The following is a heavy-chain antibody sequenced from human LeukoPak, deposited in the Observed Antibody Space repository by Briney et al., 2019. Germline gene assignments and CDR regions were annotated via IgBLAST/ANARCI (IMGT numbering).Heavy chain of an antibody. CDR1: GFTFDDFG. J-gene: IGHJ4*02. D-gene: IGHD7-27*01. CDR2: INWNGETI. Sequence: GGSLILSCATSGFTFDDFGMAWVRQVPGKGPEWVSGINWNGETIAYRDSVKGRFTISRDSARRSVYLQMNSLRDEDTALYYCAKEKGANWDPFDYWGRGTLVIVSS. CDR3: AKEKGANWDPFDY. V-gene: IGHV3-20*04.